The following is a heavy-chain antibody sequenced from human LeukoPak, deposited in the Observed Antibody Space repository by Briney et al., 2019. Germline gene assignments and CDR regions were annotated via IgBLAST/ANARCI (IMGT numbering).Heavy chain of an antibody. D-gene: IGHD5-18*01. CDR2: INHRGST. J-gene: IGHJ4*02. CDR1: GGSFNGYY. CDR3: ARGAILGYSYGPVDY. Sequence: PSETLSLTCAVYGGSFNGYYWSWIRQPPGKGLEWIGEINHRGSTNYNPSLKSRVTISVDTSKNQFSLKLTSVTAADTAVYYCARGAILGYSYGPVDYWGQGTLVTVSS. V-gene: IGHV4-34*01.